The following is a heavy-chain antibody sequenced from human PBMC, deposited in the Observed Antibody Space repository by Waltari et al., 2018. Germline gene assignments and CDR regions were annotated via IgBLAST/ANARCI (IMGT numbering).Heavy chain of an antibody. CDR2: ISGSGGST. J-gene: IGHJ3*02. CDR1: GFTFSSYA. CDR3: AKDRGWQQLVKDDAFDI. D-gene: IGHD6-13*01. V-gene: IGHV3-23*01. Sequence: EVQLLESGGGLVQPGGSLRLSCAASGFTFSSYAIRWFRQAPGKGLEWVSAISGSGGSTYYADSVKGRFTISRDNSKNTLYLQMNSLRAEDTAVYYCAKDRGWQQLVKDDAFDIWGQGTMVTVSS.